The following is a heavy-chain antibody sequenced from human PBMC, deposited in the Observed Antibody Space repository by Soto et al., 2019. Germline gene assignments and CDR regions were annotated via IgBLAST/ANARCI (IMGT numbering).Heavy chain of an antibody. CDR1: GGSISSYY. CDR3: ARQGYSSGWYDY. V-gene: IGHV4-59*08. Sequence: QVQLQESGPGLVKPSETLSLTCTVSGGSISSYYWSWIRQPPGKGLEWIGYIYYSGSTNYNPSLKSRVTISVDTSKNQFARKLSSVTAADTAVYYCARQGYSSGWYDYWGHGTLVTVSS. D-gene: IGHD6-19*01. J-gene: IGHJ5*01. CDR2: IYYSGST.